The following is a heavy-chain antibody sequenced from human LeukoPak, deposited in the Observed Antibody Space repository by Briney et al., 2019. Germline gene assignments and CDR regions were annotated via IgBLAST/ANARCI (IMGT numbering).Heavy chain of an antibody. V-gene: IGHV3-23*01. CDR1: GFTFSSYA. J-gene: IGHJ5*02. Sequence: GGSLRLSCAASGFTFSSYAMSWVRQAPGKGLEWVSAISGSGGSTYYADSVKGRFTISRDNSKNTLYLQMNSLRAEDTAVYYCAKEAGSNWYLEYNWFDPWGQGTLVTVSS. D-gene: IGHD6-13*01. CDR2: ISGSGGST. CDR3: AKEAGSNWYLEYNWFDP.